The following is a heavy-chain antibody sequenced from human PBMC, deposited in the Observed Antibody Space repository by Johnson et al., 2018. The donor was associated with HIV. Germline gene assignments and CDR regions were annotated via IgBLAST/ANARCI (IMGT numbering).Heavy chain of an antibody. Sequence: VQLVESGGGLVQPGRSLRLSCAASGFTFDDYGMHWVRQAPGKGLEWVSGISWNSGYIVYADSVKGRFSISRDNAKNSLYLQMNSLRAEDTALYYCARDYGGNPRGAFDIWGQGTMVTVSS. J-gene: IGHJ3*02. V-gene: IGHV3-9*01. D-gene: IGHD4-23*01. CDR3: ARDYGGNPRGAFDI. CDR2: ISWNSGYI. CDR1: GFTFDDYG.